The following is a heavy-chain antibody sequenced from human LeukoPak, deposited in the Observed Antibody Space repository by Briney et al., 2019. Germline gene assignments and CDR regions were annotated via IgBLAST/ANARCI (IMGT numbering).Heavy chain of an antibody. Sequence: GGSLRLSCVTSGFTFRTHEMNWVRQAQGKGLEWIAYISDSYVTHYAESVKGRFTVSRDNAKSSVYLQMNSLRAEDRAMYFCAREGELGRFNALDVWGQGTMITVSS. D-gene: IGHD1-26*01. CDR2: ISDSYVT. J-gene: IGHJ3*01. CDR3: AREGELGRFNALDV. V-gene: IGHV3-48*03. CDR1: GFTFRTHE.